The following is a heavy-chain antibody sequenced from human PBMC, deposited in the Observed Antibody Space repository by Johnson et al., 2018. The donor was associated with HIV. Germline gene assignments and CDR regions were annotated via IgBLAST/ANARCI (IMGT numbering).Heavy chain of an antibody. V-gene: IGHV3-30*04. CDR3: ARDALLRFLEWVS. CDR1: GFTFSSYA. Sequence: QVQLVESGGGVVQPGRSLRLSCAASGFTFSSYAMHWVRQAPGKGLEWVAVISYDGSNKYYADSVKGRFTISRDNSKNTLYLQMNSLRVEDTAVYYCARDALLRFLEWVSWGQGTMVTVSS. D-gene: IGHD3-3*01. J-gene: IGHJ3*01. CDR2: ISYDGSNK.